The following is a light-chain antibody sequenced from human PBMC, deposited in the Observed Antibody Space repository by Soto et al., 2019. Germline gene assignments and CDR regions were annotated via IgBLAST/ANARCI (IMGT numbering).Light chain of an antibody. CDR2: EVT. CDR3: YSYTTTNTWL. CDR1: SNDVGAYNY. V-gene: IGLV2-14*01. J-gene: IGLJ2*01. Sequence: QSVLTQPASMSGSPGQSITISCAGTSNDVGAYNYVSWYQHHPGQAPKLMIYEVTNRPSGVSPRFSGSKSGNTASLTISGLQAEDEADYYCYSYTTTNTWLFGGGTQLTV.